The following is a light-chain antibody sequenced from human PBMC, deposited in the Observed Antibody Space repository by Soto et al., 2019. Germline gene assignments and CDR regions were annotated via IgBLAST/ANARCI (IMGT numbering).Light chain of an antibody. CDR1: DTRLYTSSNKNY. J-gene: IGKJ2*01. V-gene: IGKV4-1*01. CDR2: WAS. CDR3: QQYFIPPYT. Sequence: DIVMAQSPDSLAVSLGERAAISCKSIDTRLYTSSNKNYLAWYQQKAGQPPKLLFYWASTRQSGVPDRFSGSVSGTDFTLTIRSLHAEAVAVYYCQQYFIPPYTFGQGTKLEIK.